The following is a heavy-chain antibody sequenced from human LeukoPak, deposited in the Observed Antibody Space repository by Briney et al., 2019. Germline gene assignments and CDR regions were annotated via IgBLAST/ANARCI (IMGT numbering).Heavy chain of an antibody. CDR2: IYYSGST. J-gene: IGHJ4*02. CDR3: ARGLGIFGRDY. CDR1: GGSISSYX. D-gene: IGHD7-27*01. Sequence: PSETXXLXXTXXGGSISSYXWSWIRQPTGKGLXWIGYIYYSGSTNYNASLKSRVTISVEKSKKKFSLKMSSVPAADTAVYYCARGLGIFGRDYWGQGTLVTVSS. V-gene: IGHV4-59*01.